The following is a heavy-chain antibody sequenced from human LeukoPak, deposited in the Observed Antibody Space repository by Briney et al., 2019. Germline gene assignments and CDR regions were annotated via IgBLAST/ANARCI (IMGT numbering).Heavy chain of an antibody. CDR3: AKESDSSGYYSLYYYYYYMDV. CDR2: IRYDGSNK. CDR1: GFTFSSYS. V-gene: IGHV3-30*02. Sequence: PGGSLRLSCAASGFTFSSYSMNWVRQAPGKGLEWVAFIRYDGSNKYYADSVKGRFTISRDNSKNTLYLQMNSLRAEDTAVYYCAKESDSSGYYSLYYYYYYMDVWGKGTTVTISS. D-gene: IGHD3-22*01. J-gene: IGHJ6*03.